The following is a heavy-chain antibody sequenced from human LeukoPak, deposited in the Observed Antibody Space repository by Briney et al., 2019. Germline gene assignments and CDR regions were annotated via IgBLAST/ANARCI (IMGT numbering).Heavy chain of an antibody. V-gene: IGHV4-39*01. J-gene: IGHJ6*03. Sequence: TSETLSLTCTVSGGSISSSSYYWGWIRQPPGKGPEWIGSIYYSGSTYYNPSLKSRVTISVDTSKNQFSLKLSSVTAADTAVYYCNVVVVPAAPIYYMDVWGKGTTVTVSS. CDR3: NVVVVPAAPIYYMDV. D-gene: IGHD2-2*01. CDR1: GGSISSSSYY. CDR2: IYYSGST.